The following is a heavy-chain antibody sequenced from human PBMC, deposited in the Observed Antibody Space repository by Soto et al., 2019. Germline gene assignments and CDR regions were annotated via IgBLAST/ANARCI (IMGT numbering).Heavy chain of an antibody. D-gene: IGHD5-12*01. V-gene: IGHV5-51*01. J-gene: IGHJ5*02. Sequence: GESLKISCRVSVDSFTTYWIAWVRQMPGKGLEWMGIIYPGDFDTRYSPSFQGQVTISVDKSINTAYLQWNSLKASDSAIYYCARKHGRGYFNLFDPWGQGTLVTVS. CDR3: ARKHGRGYFNLFDP. CDR1: VDSFTTYW. CDR2: IYPGDFDT.